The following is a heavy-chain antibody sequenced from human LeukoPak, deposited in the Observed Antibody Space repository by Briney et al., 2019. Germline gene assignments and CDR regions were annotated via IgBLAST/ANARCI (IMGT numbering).Heavy chain of an antibody. CDR2: INPNSGGT. Sequence: RASVKVSCKASGYTFTGYYMHWVRQAPGQGLEWMGWINPNSGGTNYAQKFQGRVTMTRDTSISTAYMELSRLRSDDTAVYYCASRANWGSSDAFDIWGQGTMVTVSS. CDR1: GYTFTGYY. J-gene: IGHJ3*02. D-gene: IGHD7-27*01. CDR3: ASRANWGSSDAFDI. V-gene: IGHV1-2*02.